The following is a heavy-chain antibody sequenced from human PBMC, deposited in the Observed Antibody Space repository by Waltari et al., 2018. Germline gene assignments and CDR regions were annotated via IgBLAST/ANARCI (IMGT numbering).Heavy chain of an antibody. J-gene: IGHJ4*02. CDR2: IKQDGSEK. D-gene: IGHD6-13*01. V-gene: IGHV3-7*01. CDR1: GFTFSSYW. CDR3: ASNTGYSSSWYQG. Sequence: EVQLVESGGGLVQPGGSLRLSCAASGFTFSSYWMSWVRQAPGKGLEWVANIKQDGSEKYYGDSVKGRFTISRDNAKNSLYLQMNSLRAEDTAVYYCASNTGYSSSWYQGWGQGTLVTVSS.